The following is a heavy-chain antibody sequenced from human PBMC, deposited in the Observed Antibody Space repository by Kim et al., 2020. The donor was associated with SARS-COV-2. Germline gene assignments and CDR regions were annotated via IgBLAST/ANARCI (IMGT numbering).Heavy chain of an antibody. CDR2: IYPGDSDT. CDR1: GYSFTSYW. Sequence: GESLKISCKGSGYSFTSYWIGWVRQMPGKGLEWMGIIYPGDSDTRYSPSFQGQVTISADKSISTAYLQWSSLKASDTAMYYCARRAVISGGDSTTGVPDYWGQGTLVTVSS. V-gene: IGHV5-51*01. J-gene: IGHJ4*02. CDR3: ARRAVISGGDSTTGVPDY. D-gene: IGHD2-2*01.